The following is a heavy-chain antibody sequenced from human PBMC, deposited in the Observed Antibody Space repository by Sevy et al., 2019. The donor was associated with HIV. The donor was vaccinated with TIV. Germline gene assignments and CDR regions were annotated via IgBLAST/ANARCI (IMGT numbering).Heavy chain of an antibody. J-gene: IGHJ4*02. Sequence: GGSLRLSCAASGFNIRTHWMLWVRQAPGKGLEWVANINEDGSTKYYLDSVKGRFTISRDNAENSVFLQMNSLRVEDTGVYYCVIALRKADSLWGQGTLVTVSS. CDR2: INEDGSTK. D-gene: IGHD5-12*01. CDR3: VIALRKADSL. V-gene: IGHV3-7*01. CDR1: GFNIRTHW.